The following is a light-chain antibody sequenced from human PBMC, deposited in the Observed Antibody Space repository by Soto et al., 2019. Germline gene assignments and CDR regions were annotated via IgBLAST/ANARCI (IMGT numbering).Light chain of an antibody. Sequence: QSVLTQPASVSGSPVQSITISCTGTSSDVGGYNYVSWYQQHPGKAPRFVIYDVTNRPSGVSNRFSGSKSGNTASLTISGLQAEDEADYYCSSYTSSSTQVFGTGTKVTVL. V-gene: IGLV2-14*01. CDR1: SSDVGGYNY. CDR3: SSYTSSSTQV. CDR2: DVT. J-gene: IGLJ1*01.